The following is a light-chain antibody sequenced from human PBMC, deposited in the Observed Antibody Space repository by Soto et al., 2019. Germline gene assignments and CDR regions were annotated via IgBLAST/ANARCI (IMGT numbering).Light chain of an antibody. Sequence: DIQMTQSPSSLSASVGDRVTITCQASHDITSLLNWYQHNPRRAPKHLIYDASILKARVPTRFSDSGSGTQSTFSISSLQPEDVATYYCQHCDSLRIFGPGTTVDF. V-gene: IGKV1-33*01. CDR1: HDITSL. CDR2: DAS. CDR3: QHCDSLRI. J-gene: IGKJ3*01.